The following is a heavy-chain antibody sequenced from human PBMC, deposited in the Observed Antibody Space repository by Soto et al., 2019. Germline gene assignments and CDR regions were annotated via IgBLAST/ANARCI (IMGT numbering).Heavy chain of an antibody. CDR3: ATAYVYDFENSNYYRDAFDF. CDR2: MYPDDSDI. D-gene: IGHD3-22*01. Sequence: GESLKISCKASGYSFSFYWIGWVRQMPGKGLEWMAIMYPDDSDIRYSPSFEAHVTISADKSTSTAFLQWSSLKASDTAMYYCATAYVYDFENSNYYRDAFDFGGQGTLVPVSS. CDR1: GYSFSFYW. J-gene: IGHJ3*01. V-gene: IGHV5-51*01.